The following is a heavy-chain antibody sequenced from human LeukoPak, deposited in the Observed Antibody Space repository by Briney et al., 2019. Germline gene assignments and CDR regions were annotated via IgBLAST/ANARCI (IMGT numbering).Heavy chain of an antibody. CDR3: ARQGRVITFGGVIVTTTYY. V-gene: IGHV4-39*01. CDR1: GGSISSSSYY. CDR2: NYYSGST. J-gene: IGHJ4*02. Sequence: SETLSLTCTVSGGSISSSSYYWGWIRQPPGKGLEWIRSNYYSGSTYYNPSLKSRVTISVDTSKNQFSLKLSSVTAADTAVYYCARQGRVITFGGVIVTTTYYWGQGTLVTVSS. D-gene: IGHD3-16*02.